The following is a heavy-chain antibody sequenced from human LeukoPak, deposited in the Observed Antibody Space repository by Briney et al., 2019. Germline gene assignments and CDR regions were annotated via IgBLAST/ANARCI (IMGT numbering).Heavy chain of an antibody. CDR3: ARADNGYSYGPVLYYGMDV. CDR2: MNPNSGNT. V-gene: IGHV1-8*01. D-gene: IGHD5-18*01. Sequence: GASVKVSCKASGYTFTSYDINWVRQATGHGLEWMGWMNPNSGNTGYAQKFQGRVTMTRNTSISTAYMELSSLRSEDTAVYYCARADNGYSYGPVLYYGMDVWGQGTTVTVSS. J-gene: IGHJ6*02. CDR1: GYTFTSYD.